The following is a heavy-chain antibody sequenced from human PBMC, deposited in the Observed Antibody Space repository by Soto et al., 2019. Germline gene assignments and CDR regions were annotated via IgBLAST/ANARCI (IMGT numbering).Heavy chain of an antibody. V-gene: IGHV1-2*02. CDR2: INPNSGAT. Sequence: QVQLAQSGPEVKKPGASVKVSCKAFGYTFTGYFIHWVRQAPGQGLEWLGWINPNSGATKYAQKFQGRVTLTRDTPINTAYMEMSMLRSDDTAVYYCARGGGTILAPLPWGQGTLVTVSS. CDR3: ARGGGTILAPLP. J-gene: IGHJ5*02. D-gene: IGHD3-3*01. CDR1: GYTFTGYF.